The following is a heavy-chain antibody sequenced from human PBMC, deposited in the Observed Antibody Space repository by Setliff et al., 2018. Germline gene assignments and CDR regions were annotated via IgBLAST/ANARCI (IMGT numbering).Heavy chain of an antibody. Sequence: GGSLRLSCVASGFTFSSYCMNWVRQAPGEGLEWVSSISSISNYIYYADSVKGRFTISRDNAKNSLFLQMNSLRAEDTAVYYCAKDAEYCSSTSCYAPLYYYYMDVWGKGTTVTVSS. V-gene: IGHV3-21*01. CDR1: GFTFSSYC. CDR3: AKDAEYCSSTSCYAPLYYYYMDV. CDR2: ISSISNYI. D-gene: IGHD2-2*01. J-gene: IGHJ6*03.